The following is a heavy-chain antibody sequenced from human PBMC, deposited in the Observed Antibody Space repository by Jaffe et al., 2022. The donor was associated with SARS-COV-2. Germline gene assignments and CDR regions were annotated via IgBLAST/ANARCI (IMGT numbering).Heavy chain of an antibody. CDR3: ARTDLVGRMSEVDH. CDR2: IDPSDSYT. J-gene: IGHJ4*02. CDR1: GYSFSSYW. V-gene: IGHV5-10-1*03. Sequence: EVQLVQSGAEVKKPGESLRISCKGSGYSFSSYWINWVRQMPGKGLEWMGRIDPSDSYTNYSPSFQGHITISTDKSISTAYLQWSSLKASDTGMYFCARTDLVGRMSEVDHWGQGTLVTVSS. D-gene: IGHD1-26*01.